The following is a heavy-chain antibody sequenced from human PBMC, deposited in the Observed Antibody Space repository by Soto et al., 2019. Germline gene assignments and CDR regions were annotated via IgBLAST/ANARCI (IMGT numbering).Heavy chain of an antibody. D-gene: IGHD3-10*01. V-gene: IGHV3-23*01. Sequence: LRLSCAASGFAFREYAMIWVRQAPGKGLEWVSTISVSGTNTYYGDSVKGRFAVSRDNSKNKLYLQMSSLRAEDTALYYCARLGGSGTDNWGRGTLVTVSS. J-gene: IGHJ4*02. CDR3: ARLGGSGTDN. CDR1: GFAFREYA. CDR2: ISVSGTNT.